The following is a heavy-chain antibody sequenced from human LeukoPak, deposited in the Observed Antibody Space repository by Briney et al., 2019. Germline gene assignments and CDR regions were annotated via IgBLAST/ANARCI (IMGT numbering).Heavy chain of an antibody. J-gene: IGHJ6*02. CDR2: INHSGST. V-gene: IGHV4-34*01. D-gene: IGHD2-2*01. CDR3: ARARGYCSSTSCYGGPRLFGMDV. CDR1: GGSFSGYY. Sequence: SETLSLTGAVYGGSFSGYYWSWIRQPPGKGLEWIGEINHSGSTNYNPSLKSRVTISVDTSKNQFSLKLSSVTAADTAVYYCARARGYCSSTSCYGGPRLFGMDVWGQGTTVTVSS.